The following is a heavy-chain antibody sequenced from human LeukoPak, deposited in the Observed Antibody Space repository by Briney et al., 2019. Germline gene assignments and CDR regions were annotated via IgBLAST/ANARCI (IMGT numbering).Heavy chain of an antibody. V-gene: IGHV4-4*07. CDR1: GGSSSSYY. CDR3: ARVLHAAAGTAYYYMDV. Sequence: PSETLSLTCTVSGGSSSSYYWSWIRQPAGKGLEWIGRIYTSGSTNYNPSLKSRVTMSVDTSKNQFSLKLSSVTAADTAVYYCARVLHAAAGTAYYYMDVWGKGTTVTVSS. D-gene: IGHD6-13*01. CDR2: IYTSGST. J-gene: IGHJ6*03.